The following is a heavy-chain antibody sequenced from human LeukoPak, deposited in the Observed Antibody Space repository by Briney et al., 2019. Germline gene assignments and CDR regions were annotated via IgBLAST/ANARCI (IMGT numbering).Heavy chain of an antibody. D-gene: IGHD1-26*01. J-gene: IGHJ4*02. CDR1: GGSISSGNYY. Sequence: TLSLTCTVSGGSISSGNYYWSWIRQPAGKGLEWIGRIYTSGSTNYNSSLKSRVTISVDTSKNQFSLKVNSVTAADTAAYYCARGASGELLTNWGQGTLVTVSS. CDR2: IYTSGST. V-gene: IGHV4-61*02. CDR3: ARGASGELLTN.